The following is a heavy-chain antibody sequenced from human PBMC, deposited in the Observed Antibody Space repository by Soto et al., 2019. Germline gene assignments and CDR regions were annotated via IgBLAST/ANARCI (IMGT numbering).Heavy chain of an antibody. CDR1: GFTFTSSA. J-gene: IGHJ5*02. V-gene: IGHV1-58*01. CDR3: ASSSSYSYCSTTSCFDWFDP. Sequence: ASVKVSCKASGFTFTSSAVQWVRQARGQRLEWIGWIAVGSGNTNYAQKFQERVTITRDTSTSTAYMELRSLRSDDTAVYYCASSSSYSYCSTTSCFDWFDPWGQGTLVTVSS. CDR2: IAVGSGNT. D-gene: IGHD2-2*01.